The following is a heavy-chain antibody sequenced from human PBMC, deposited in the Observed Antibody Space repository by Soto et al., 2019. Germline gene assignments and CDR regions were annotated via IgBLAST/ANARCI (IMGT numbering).Heavy chain of an antibody. D-gene: IGHD1-20*01. Sequence: GGSLRLSCAASGFTFSSYAMHWVRQAPGKGLEWVAVISYDGSNKYYADSVKGRFSISRDNSKNTLYLQMNSLRAEDTAVYYCARVTKRSGLGIYYYYGMDVWGQGTTVTVSS. CDR2: ISYDGSNK. CDR1: GFTFSSYA. CDR3: ARVTKRSGLGIYYYYGMDV. V-gene: IGHV3-30-3*01. J-gene: IGHJ6*02.